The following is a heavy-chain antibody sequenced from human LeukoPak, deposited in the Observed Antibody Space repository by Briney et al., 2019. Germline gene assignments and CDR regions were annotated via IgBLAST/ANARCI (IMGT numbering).Heavy chain of an antibody. CDR2: IYSGGST. Sequence: PGGSLRLSCAASGFTVTSNYMSWVRQARGKGLEWVSVIYSGGSTYYADSVKGRFTISRDNSKNTLYLQMNSLRAEDTAVYYCARESHGSSGYSSPFDYWGQGTLVTVSS. CDR1: GFTVTSNY. J-gene: IGHJ4*02. CDR3: ARESHGSSGYSSPFDY. V-gene: IGHV3-66*01. D-gene: IGHD3-22*01.